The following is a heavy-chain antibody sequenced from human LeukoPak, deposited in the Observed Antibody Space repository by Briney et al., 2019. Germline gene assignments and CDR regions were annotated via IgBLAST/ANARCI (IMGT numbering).Heavy chain of an antibody. J-gene: IGHJ4*02. CDR1: GFTFDDYA. CDR2: ISSSSSYI. D-gene: IGHD1-1*01. CDR3: ARCTTGKTFGSLREIKKSREIDY. Sequence: GGSLRLSCAASGFTFDDYAMHWVRQAPGKGLEWVSSISSSSSYIHYADSVRGRFTISRDNAKNSLFLQMNSLRGEDTAVYYCARCTTGKTFGSLREIKKSREIDYWGQGTLVTVSS. V-gene: IGHV3-21*01.